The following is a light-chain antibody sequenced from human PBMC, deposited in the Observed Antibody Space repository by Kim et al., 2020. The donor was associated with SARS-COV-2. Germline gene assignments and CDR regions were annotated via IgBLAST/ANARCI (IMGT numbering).Light chain of an antibody. V-gene: IGLV1-44*01. CDR1: TSNIGSYN. J-gene: IGLJ3*02. Sequence: QSVLTQPPSASGTPGQRVTISCSGSTSNIGSYNVSWYQQLSGTAPNLLIFCDSERPSRVPDRLFGSTSGASASLVISGLQSGDEADYFCAAWDDGLYGRMFGGGTQLTVL. CDR3: AAWDDGLYGRM. CDR2: CDS.